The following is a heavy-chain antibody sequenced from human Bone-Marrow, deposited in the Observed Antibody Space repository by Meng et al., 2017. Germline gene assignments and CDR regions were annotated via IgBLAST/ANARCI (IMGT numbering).Heavy chain of an antibody. CDR3: AGDFFFSPWFGESTWSFDY. J-gene: IGHJ4*02. CDR2: IKQDGSEQ. Sequence: GESLKISCAAPGFTLSRHWMNWVRQAPGKGLEWVANIKQDGSEQYYVDSVKGRFTISRDNAKNSLYLQMSSLRAGDTAVYYCAGDFFFSPWFGESTWSFDYWGQGKVVTGAS. D-gene: IGHD3-10*01. CDR1: GFTLSRHW. V-gene: IGHV3-7*01.